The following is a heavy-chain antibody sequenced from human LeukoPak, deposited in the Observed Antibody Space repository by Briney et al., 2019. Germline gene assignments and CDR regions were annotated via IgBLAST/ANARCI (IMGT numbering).Heavy chain of an antibody. J-gene: IGHJ4*02. CDR2: IGTAGDT. Sequence: GGSLRLSCAASGFIFSSYDMRWVRQATGKALECVSSIGTAGDTYYPGSVRGRFTISRENAKNSLYLQMNSLRAGDTAVYYCARAPKGASYFDYWGQGTLVTVSS. V-gene: IGHV3-13*01. CDR3: ARAPKGASYFDY. D-gene: IGHD1-26*01. CDR1: GFIFSSYD.